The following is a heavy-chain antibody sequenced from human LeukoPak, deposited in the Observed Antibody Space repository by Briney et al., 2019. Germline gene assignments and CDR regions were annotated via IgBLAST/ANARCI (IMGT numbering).Heavy chain of an antibody. J-gene: IGHJ4*02. V-gene: IGHV3-23*01. CDR3: AKEGRIAVAGSDY. Sequence: GGSLRLSCAASGFTFSSYSMNWVRRAPGKGLEWVSSISEGGGSTYYADSVKGRFTISRDNSKNTLYLQMNSLRAEDTAVYYCAKEGRIAVAGSDYWGQGTLVTVSS. CDR1: GFTFSSYS. D-gene: IGHD6-19*01. CDR2: ISEGGGST.